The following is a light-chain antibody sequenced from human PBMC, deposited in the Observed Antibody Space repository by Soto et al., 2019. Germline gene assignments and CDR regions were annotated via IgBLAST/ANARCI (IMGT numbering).Light chain of an antibody. V-gene: IGLV1-44*01. Sequence: QSVLPQPPSVSGTPGQRVTISCSGSRSNIGSNTVNWYQDLPGTAPKLLVYDNHHRPSGVPDRFSGSKSGTSASLAISGLQSEDEAEYYCAAWDDSLNAFYVFGTGTKAPS. CDR1: RSNIGSNT. CDR3: AAWDDSLNAFYV. CDR2: DNH. J-gene: IGLJ1*01.